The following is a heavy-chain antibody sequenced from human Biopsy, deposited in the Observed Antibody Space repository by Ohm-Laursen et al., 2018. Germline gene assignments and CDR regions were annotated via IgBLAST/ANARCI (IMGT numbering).Heavy chain of an antibody. Sequence: SETLSFTCTVSGGSISRDYWAWIRQPPGKGLQWIGYTYYSGSTNYNPSLNSRVTIAEDTSKNQFSLRLTSVTAADTAVYYCVRSNYHYYGFDVWGQGTTVTVSS. CDR1: GGSISRDY. CDR2: TYYSGST. V-gene: IGHV4-59*01. CDR3: VRSNYHYYGFDV. J-gene: IGHJ6*02.